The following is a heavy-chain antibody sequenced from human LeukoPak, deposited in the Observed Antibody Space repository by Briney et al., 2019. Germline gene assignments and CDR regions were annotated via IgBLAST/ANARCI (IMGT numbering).Heavy chain of an antibody. CDR3: ASYDSSGYYFDY. V-gene: IGHV3-30-3*01. CDR2: ISYDGSNK. CDR1: GFTFSSYA. Sequence: GRSLGLSCAASGFTFSSYAMHWVRQAPGKGLEWVAVISYDGSNKYYADSVKGRFTISRDNSKNTLYLQMNSLRAEDTAVYYCASYDSSGYYFDYWGQGTLVTVSS. D-gene: IGHD3-22*01. J-gene: IGHJ4*02.